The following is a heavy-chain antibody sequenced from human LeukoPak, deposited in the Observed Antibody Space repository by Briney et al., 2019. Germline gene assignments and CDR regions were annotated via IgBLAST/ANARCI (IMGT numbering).Heavy chain of an antibody. CDR2: ISGSGGST. J-gene: IGHJ4*02. D-gene: IGHD6-19*01. V-gene: IGHV3-23*01. Sequence: GGSLRLSCAASGFTYSSYAMSWVRQAPGKGLEGVSAISGSGGSTYYADSVKGRFTISRDNSKNTLYLQMNSLRAEDTAVYYCAASPESIAVAGWGQGTLVTVSS. CDR1: GFTYSSYA. CDR3: AASPESIAVAG.